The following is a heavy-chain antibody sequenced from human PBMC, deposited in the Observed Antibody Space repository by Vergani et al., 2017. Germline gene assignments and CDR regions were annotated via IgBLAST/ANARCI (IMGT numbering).Heavy chain of an antibody. Sequence: QVQLVQSGAEVKKPGASVKVSCKASGYTFTSYAMHWVRQAPGQRLEWMGWINAGNGNTKYSQKFQGRVTITRDTSASTAYMELSSLRSEDTAVYYCARPRGRPSSGYYYFDYWGQGTLVTVSS. CDR2: INAGNGNT. J-gene: IGHJ4*02. V-gene: IGHV1-3*01. CDR1: GYTFTSYA. CDR3: ARPRGRPSSGYYYFDY. D-gene: IGHD3-22*01.